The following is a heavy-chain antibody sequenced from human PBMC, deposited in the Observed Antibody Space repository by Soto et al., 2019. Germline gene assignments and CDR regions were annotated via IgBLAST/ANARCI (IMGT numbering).Heavy chain of an antibody. Sequence: GASVKVSCKASGYTFTGYYMHWVRQAPGQGLEWMGWINPNSGGTNYAQKFQGWVTMTRDTSIGTAYMELSRLRSDDTAVYYCARGLASVDQRITMVRGVIIPLLYFDYWGQGTLVTVSS. CDR2: INPNSGGT. V-gene: IGHV1-2*04. J-gene: IGHJ4*02. CDR1: GYTFTGYY. CDR3: ARGLASVDQRITMVRGVIIPLLYFDY. D-gene: IGHD3-10*01.